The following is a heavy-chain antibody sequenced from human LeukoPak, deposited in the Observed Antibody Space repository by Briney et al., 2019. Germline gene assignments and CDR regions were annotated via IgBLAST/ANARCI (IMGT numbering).Heavy chain of an antibody. J-gene: IGHJ4*02. D-gene: IGHD4-17*01. CDR2: IYYRGST. Sequence: SETLSLTCTVSGGSISSSSYYWGWIRQPPGKGLEWIGNIYYRGSTYYNPSLKSRVTISVDTSKNHFSLKLNSVTAADTAVYYCARDYGDFSLDYWGQGTLVTVSS. CDR3: ARDYGDFSLDY. CDR1: GGSISSSSYY. V-gene: IGHV4-39*02.